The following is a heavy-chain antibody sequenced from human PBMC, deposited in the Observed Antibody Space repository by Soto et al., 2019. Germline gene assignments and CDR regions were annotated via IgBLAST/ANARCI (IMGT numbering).Heavy chain of an antibody. CDR1: GGSISSGDYS. Sequence: QLQLQESGSGLVKPSQTLSLTCAVSGGSISSGDYSWSWIRQPPGKGLEWIGYIYRGRSTYFNPYLTSRVTISVDRSKNQFSLKLSSVTAADTAVYYCASGSHVPHFWGQGTLVTVSS. CDR2: IYRGRST. D-gene: IGHD6-6*01. CDR3: ASGSHVPHF. V-gene: IGHV4-30-2*01. J-gene: IGHJ4*02.